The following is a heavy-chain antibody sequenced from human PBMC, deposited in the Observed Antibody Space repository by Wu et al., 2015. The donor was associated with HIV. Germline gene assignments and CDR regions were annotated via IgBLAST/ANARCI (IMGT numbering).Heavy chain of an antibody. CDR2: INPSGGAI. J-gene: IGHJ4*02. Sequence: QVQLVQSGAEVKKPGASVKVSCGASGYTFTNYYIHWLRQAPGQGLEWMAWINPSGGAIKSAQKFQGRVTMTRDTSINTAYMELSRLMSDDTAVYYCARDPQGGSSWYTHWGQGTLVTVSS. CDR3: ARDPQGGSSWYTH. CDR1: GYTFTNYY. D-gene: IGHD6-13*01. V-gene: IGHV1-2*02.